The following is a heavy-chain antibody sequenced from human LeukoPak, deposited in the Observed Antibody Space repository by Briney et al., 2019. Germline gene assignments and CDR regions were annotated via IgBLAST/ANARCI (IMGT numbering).Heavy chain of an antibody. J-gene: IGHJ4*02. CDR2: IYYSGST. Sequence: PSETLSLTCTVSGGPISSSSYYWGWIRQPPGKGLEWIGSIYYSGSTYYNPSLKSRVTISVDTSKNQFSLKLSSVTAADTAVYYCARFSSDWTVDYWGQGTLVTVSS. CDR1: GGPISSSSYY. CDR3: ARFSSDWTVDY. V-gene: IGHV4-39*07. D-gene: IGHD6-19*01.